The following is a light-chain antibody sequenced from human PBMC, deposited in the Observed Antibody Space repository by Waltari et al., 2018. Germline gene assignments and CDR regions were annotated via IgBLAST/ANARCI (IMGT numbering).Light chain of an antibody. CDR1: QSFSASY. V-gene: IGKV3-20*01. Sequence: DIVLTQSPATVSLSPGERATLSCRASQSFSASYLAGYQQKPGQAPRLLIYGASSTATGVPDRFSGSGSGTDFTLTISSLEPEDFAVYYCQHYGTSPPFTFGPGTTVDV. CDR3: QHYGTSPPFT. CDR2: GAS. J-gene: IGKJ3*01.